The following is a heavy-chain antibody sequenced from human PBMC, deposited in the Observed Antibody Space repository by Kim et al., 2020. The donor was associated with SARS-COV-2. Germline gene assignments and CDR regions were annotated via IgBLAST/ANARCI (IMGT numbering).Heavy chain of an antibody. CDR1: GYTFSDYA. D-gene: IGHD2-2*01. CDR2: INAGNGIA. J-gene: IGHJ4*02. V-gene: IGHV1-3*01. CDR3: ARVHCSSTSCQYYFDY. Sequence: ASVKVSCKASGYTFSDYAIHWARQAPGQRLEWMGWINAGNGIAKYSQKFQDRVTITRDTSANTAYMEVSSLRSEDTAVYYCARVHCSSTSCQYYFDYWGQGTQVTVSS.